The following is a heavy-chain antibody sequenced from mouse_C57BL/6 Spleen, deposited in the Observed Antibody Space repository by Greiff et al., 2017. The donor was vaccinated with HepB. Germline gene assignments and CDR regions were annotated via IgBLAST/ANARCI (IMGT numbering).Heavy chain of an antibody. V-gene: IGHV1-26*01. CDR1: GYTFTDYY. CDR3: ANHDYAMDY. Sequence: VQLQQSGPELVKPGASVKISCKASGYTFTDYYMNWVKQSHGKSLEWIGDINPNNGGTSYNQKFKGKATLTVDKSSSTAYMELRSLTSEDSAVYYCANHDYAMDYWGQGTSVTVSS. J-gene: IGHJ4*01. CDR2: INPNNGGT.